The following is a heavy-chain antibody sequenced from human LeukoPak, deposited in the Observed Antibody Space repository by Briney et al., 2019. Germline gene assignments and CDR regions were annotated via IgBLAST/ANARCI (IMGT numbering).Heavy chain of an antibody. CDR1: GYSLTGYH. Sequence: VASVTVSCKASGYSLTGYHMHRVRQAPGQGLEWMGRINPNSGDTNYAQKFQGRVTMTRDTSISTAYMELSRLRSDDTAVYYCARDYCSSTSCLFDYWGQGTLVAVSS. CDR3: ARDYCSSTSCLFDY. D-gene: IGHD2-2*01. J-gene: IGHJ4*02. CDR2: INPNSGDT. V-gene: IGHV1-2*06.